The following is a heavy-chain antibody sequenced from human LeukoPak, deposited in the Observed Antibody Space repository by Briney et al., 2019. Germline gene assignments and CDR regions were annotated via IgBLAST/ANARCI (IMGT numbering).Heavy chain of an antibody. Sequence: GASVKVSCKASGYTFTGYYMHWVRQAPGQGLEWMGRIIPILGIANYAQKFQGRVTITADKSTSTAYMELSSLRSEDTAVYYCARGTYSSGWHLHYYYYYGMDVWGQGTTVTVSS. V-gene: IGHV1-69*04. CDR1: GYTFTGYY. CDR2: IIPILGIA. CDR3: ARGTYSSGWHLHYYYYYGMDV. J-gene: IGHJ6*02. D-gene: IGHD6-19*01.